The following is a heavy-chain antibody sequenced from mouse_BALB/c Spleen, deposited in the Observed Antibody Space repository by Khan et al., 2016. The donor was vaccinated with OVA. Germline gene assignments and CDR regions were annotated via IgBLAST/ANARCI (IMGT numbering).Heavy chain of an antibody. D-gene: IGHD2-12*01. CDR3: ARLYRPGYFDV. CDR2: ISYSGTT. V-gene: IGHV3-2*02. J-gene: IGHJ1*01. CDR1: DYSITSDFA. Sequence: VQLKQSGPGLVKPSQSLSLTCTVTDYSITSDFAWNWIRQFPGNKLEWMGYISYSGTTNHKPSLKSRISITRDSSKNQFFLQLNSVTSEDTATYYCARLYRPGYFDVWGAGTTVTVSS.